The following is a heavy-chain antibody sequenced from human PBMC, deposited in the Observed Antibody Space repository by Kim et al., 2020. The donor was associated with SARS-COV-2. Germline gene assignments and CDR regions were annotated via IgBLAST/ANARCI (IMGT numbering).Heavy chain of an antibody. D-gene: IGHD5-12*01. CDR1: GGSISSSSYY. CDR3: ARLTGGGYDSLSFFCDY. Sequence: SETLSLTCTVSGGSISSSSYYWGWIRQPPGKGLEWIGSIYYSGSTYYNPSLKSRVTISVDTSKNQFSLKLSSVTAADTAVYYCARLTGGGYDSLSFFCDYWGQGTLVTVSS. CDR2: IYYSGST. J-gene: IGHJ4*02. V-gene: IGHV4-39*01.